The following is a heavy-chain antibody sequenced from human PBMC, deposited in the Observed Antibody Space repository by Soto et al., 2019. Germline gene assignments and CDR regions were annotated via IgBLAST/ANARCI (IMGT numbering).Heavy chain of an antibody. V-gene: IGHV1-69*01. CDR3: AIGYRYGSDWYFDL. J-gene: IGHJ2*01. CDR2: IIPIFGTA. D-gene: IGHD5-18*01. Sequence: QVQLVQSGAEVKKPGSSVKVSCKASGGTFSSYAISWVRQAPGQGLEWMGGIIPIFGTANYAQKFQGRVTITADESTRTAYIELSRMRSEDTAVYYCAIGYRYGSDWYFDLWGRGTLVTVSS. CDR1: GGTFSSYA.